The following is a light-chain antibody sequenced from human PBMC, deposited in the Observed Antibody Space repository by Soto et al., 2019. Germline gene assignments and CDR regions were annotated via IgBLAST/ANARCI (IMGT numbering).Light chain of an antibody. CDR3: QQYGTSPQT. CDR1: QSVSSNY. CDR2: GAS. Sequence: EIVLTQSPGTLSLSPGQGATLSCRSSQSVSSNYLAWYQQKPGQAPRLLTHGASSRATAIPDRFSGSGSGTDFTLTISRLEPEDFAMYYCQQYGTSPQTFGQGTKVDIK. V-gene: IGKV3-20*01. J-gene: IGKJ2*01.